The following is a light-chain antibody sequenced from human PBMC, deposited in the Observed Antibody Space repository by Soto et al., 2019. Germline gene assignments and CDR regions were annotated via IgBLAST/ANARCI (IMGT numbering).Light chain of an antibody. V-gene: IGLV2-11*01. CDR3: CSYAGSYTAYV. CDR1: SSDVGGYSY. J-gene: IGLJ1*01. Sequence: QSVLTQPRSVSGSPGQSVTISCTGTSSDVGGYSYVSWYQQHPGKAPKLMIYDVSKRPSGVPDRFSGSKSGNTASLTISGLQAEDEADYYCCSYAGSYTAYVFGTGTKLTVL. CDR2: DVS.